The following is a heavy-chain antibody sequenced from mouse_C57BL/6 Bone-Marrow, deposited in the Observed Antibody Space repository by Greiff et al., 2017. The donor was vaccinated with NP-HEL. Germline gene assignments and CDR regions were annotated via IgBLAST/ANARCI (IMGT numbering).Heavy chain of an antibody. CDR1: GYTFTDYY. CDR3: AREDLSTMVTEFDV. D-gene: IGHD2-2*01. Sequence: QVHVKQSGAELVRPGASVKLSCKASGYTFTDYYINWVKQRPGQGLEWIARIYPGSGNTYYNEKFKGKATLTAEKSSSTAYMQLSSLTSEDSAVYFCAREDLSTMVTEFDVWGTGTTVTVSS. V-gene: IGHV1-76*01. J-gene: IGHJ1*03. CDR2: IYPGSGNT.